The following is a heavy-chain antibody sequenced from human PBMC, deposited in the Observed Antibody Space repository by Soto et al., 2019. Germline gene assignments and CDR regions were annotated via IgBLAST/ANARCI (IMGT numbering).Heavy chain of an antibody. CDR3: AKDYPDGLVVVPAAPYGMDV. J-gene: IGHJ6*02. CDR2: ISVSGGST. V-gene: IGHV3-23*01. CDR1: GFTFSSYA. D-gene: IGHD2-2*01. Sequence: GGSLRLSCAASGFTFSSYAISWVRQAPGKGLEWVSAISVSGGSTYYADSVKGRFTISRDNSKNTLYLQMNSLRAEDTAVYYCAKDYPDGLVVVPAAPYGMDVWGQGTTVTVSS.